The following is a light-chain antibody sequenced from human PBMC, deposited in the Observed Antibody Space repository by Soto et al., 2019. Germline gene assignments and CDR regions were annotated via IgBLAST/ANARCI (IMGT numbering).Light chain of an antibody. CDR3: QQFNNWPPWT. J-gene: IGKJ1*01. CDR1: QSVSSN. V-gene: IGKV3-15*01. Sequence: EIVMTQSPATLSVSPGERATLFCRASQSVSSNLAWYQQKPGQAPRLLIYGASTRATGIPARFSGSGSGTEFTLTISSLQSEDFAVYYCQQFNNWPPWTFGQGTKVEIK. CDR2: GAS.